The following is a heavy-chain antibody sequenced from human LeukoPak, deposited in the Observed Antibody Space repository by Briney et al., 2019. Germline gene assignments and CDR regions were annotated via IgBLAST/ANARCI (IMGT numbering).Heavy chain of an antibody. CDR3: ARETVGALDY. V-gene: IGHV1-46*01. Sequence: ASVKVSCKASRYSFTGYYMHWVRQAPGQGLEWVGIINPGGSSTSYAQKFQGRVTMTRDTSTSTVYMELRSLRSEDTAMYYCARETVGALDYWGQGTLVIVSS. D-gene: IGHD1-26*01. CDR2: INPGGSST. CDR1: RYSFTGYY. J-gene: IGHJ4*02.